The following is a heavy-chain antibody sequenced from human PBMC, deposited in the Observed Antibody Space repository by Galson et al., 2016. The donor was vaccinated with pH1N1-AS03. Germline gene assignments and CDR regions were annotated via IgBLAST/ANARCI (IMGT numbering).Heavy chain of an antibody. CDR1: GLTVNSNY. D-gene: IGHD4/OR15-4a*01. Sequence: SLRLSCAASGLTVNSNYMSWVRQAPGKGLRWVSTIYSGGSTYYADSVKGRFTISRDNSRNTLYLQMKSLRAEDTAVYFCVRNDYEDVDLQGFYFDYWGQGTLVTVSS. CDR3: VRNDYEDVDLQGFYFDY. J-gene: IGHJ4*02. V-gene: IGHV3-53*01. CDR2: IYSGGST.